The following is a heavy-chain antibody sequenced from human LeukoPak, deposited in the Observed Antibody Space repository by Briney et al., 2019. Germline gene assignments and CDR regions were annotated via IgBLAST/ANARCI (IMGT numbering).Heavy chain of an antibody. D-gene: IGHD3-3*01. J-gene: IGHJ4*02. Sequence: SETLSLTCTVSGGSISSYYWSWIRQPPGKGLEWIGYIYYSGSTNYNPSLKSRVTISVDTSKNQFSLKLSSVTAADTAVYYCARGVGVYYDFWNGYYPYWGQGTLVTVSS. CDR2: IYYSGST. CDR1: GGSISSYY. V-gene: IGHV4-59*01. CDR3: ARGVGVYYDFWNGYYPY.